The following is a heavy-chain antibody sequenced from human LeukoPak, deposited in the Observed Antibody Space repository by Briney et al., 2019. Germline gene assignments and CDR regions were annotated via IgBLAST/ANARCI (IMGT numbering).Heavy chain of an antibody. D-gene: IGHD6-6*01. V-gene: IGHV1-69*13. CDR3: ARGHLIAARPKITYYYYGMDV. Sequence: GASVTVSCKASGGTFSSYAISWVRQAPGQGLEWMGGIIPIFGTANYAQKFQGRVTITADESTSTAYMELSSLRSEDTAVYYCARGHLIAARPKITYYYYGMDVWGQGTTVTVSS. CDR1: GGTFSSYA. CDR2: IIPIFGTA. J-gene: IGHJ6*02.